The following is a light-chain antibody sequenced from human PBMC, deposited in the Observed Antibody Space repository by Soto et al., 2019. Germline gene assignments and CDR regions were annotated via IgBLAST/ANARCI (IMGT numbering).Light chain of an antibody. V-gene: IGLV2-14*01. CDR2: EVS. CDR1: SNDVGRYNY. CDR3: SSYTGSSTWV. Sequence: QSALTQPASVSGSPGQSITDSCTGTSNDVGRYNYVSWYQQHPGKAPRLMIYEVSNRPSGVSNRFSGSKSGNTASLTISGLQAEDEADYYCSSYTGSSTWVFGGGTKLTVL. J-gene: IGLJ3*02.